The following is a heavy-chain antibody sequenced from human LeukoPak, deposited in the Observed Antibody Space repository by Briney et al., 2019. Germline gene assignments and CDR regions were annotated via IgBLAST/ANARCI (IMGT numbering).Heavy chain of an antibody. CDR3: ARGYGSSYWYFDL. CDR2: IYYSGST. D-gene: IGHD4-23*01. Sequence: PSETLSLTCTVSGYSISSGYYWGWIRQPPGKGLEWIGSIYYSGSTYYNPSLKSRVTISVDTSKNQFSLKLSSVTAADTAVYYCARGYGSSYWYFDLWGRGTLVTVSS. V-gene: IGHV4-38-2*02. CDR1: GYSISSGYY. J-gene: IGHJ2*01.